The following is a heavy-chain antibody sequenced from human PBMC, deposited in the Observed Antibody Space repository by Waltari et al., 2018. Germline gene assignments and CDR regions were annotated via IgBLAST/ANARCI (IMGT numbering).Heavy chain of an antibody. J-gene: IGHJ4*02. V-gene: IGHV3-7*01. D-gene: IGHD4-17*01. CDR1: GFTFSSYW. Sequence: EVQLVESGGGLVQPGGSLRLSCAASGFTFSSYWMRWVRQAPGKGREGVAKIKQDGSEKCYVDSVKGRFTIARDNAKNSLYLQMNSLRAEDTAVYYWARDWAPTGTTLPYFDDWGQGTLVTVSS. CDR2: IKQDGSEK. CDR3: ARDWAPTGTTLPYFDD.